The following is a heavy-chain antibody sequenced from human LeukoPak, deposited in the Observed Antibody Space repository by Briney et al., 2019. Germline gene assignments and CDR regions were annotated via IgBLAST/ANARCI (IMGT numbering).Heavy chain of an antibody. Sequence: PGGSLRLSCAASGYWMHWVRQAPGKGLVWVSRSKSDGSNTDYADSVKGRFTISRDNSKNTLYLQMNSLRAEDTAVYYCTRLGVGGTGADYWGQGTLVTVSS. V-gene: IGHV3-74*01. CDR3: TRLGVGGTGADY. CDR1: GYW. J-gene: IGHJ4*02. D-gene: IGHD1-26*01. CDR2: SKSDGSNT.